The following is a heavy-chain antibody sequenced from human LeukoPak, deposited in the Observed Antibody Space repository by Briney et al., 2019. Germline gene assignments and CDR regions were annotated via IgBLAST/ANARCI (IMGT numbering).Heavy chain of an antibody. J-gene: IGHJ6*04. CDR1: GFTFSSYS. Sequence: GGSLRLSCAASGFTFSSYSMNWVRQAPGKGLEWVSYISSSSSTIYYADSVKGRFTISRDNAKNSLYLQMNSLRAEDTAVYYCARAYCGGDCYSPDVWDKGTTVTVSS. D-gene: IGHD2-21*01. V-gene: IGHV3-48*01. CDR3: ARAYCGGDCYSPDV. CDR2: ISSSSSTI.